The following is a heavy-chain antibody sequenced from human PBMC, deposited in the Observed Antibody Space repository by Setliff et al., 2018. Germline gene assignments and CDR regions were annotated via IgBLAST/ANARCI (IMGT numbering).Heavy chain of an antibody. V-gene: IGHV2-5*02. D-gene: IGHD2-15*01. CDR2: IYWDGDE. Sequence: SGPTLVNPTQTLTLTCSFSGFSLSDFGVGVGWIRQPPGKAPEWLALIYWDGDEHYTPSLEKRLTITKDTSKNQLVLTVSNMDSMDAATYFCAYRRKMSARYDAFEVWGQGTLVTVSS. CDR1: GFSLSDFGVG. J-gene: IGHJ3*01. CDR3: AYRRKMSARYDAFEV.